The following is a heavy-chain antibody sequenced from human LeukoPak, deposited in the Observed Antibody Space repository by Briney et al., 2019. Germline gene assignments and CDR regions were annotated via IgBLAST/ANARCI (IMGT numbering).Heavy chain of an antibody. J-gene: IGHJ4*02. CDR3: ARAVIVGATRGYFDY. CDR1: GFTFSDYY. D-gene: IGHD1-26*01. Sequence: GGCLRLSCAASGFTFSDYYMSWIRQAPGKGREWVSYIFSSSRYRNYADSVKGRFTISRDNAKTSLYQQMNSLRAEDTAVYYCARAVIVGATRGYFDYWGQETLLTVFS. CDR2: IFSSSRYR. V-gene: IGHV3-11*05.